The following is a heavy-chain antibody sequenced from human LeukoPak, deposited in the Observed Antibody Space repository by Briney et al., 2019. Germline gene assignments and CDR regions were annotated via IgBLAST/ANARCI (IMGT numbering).Heavy chain of an antibody. CDR3: ARRTHSSPHFDY. CDR1: GGSISSSSYY. D-gene: IGHD6-13*01. J-gene: IGHJ4*02. Sequence: SETLSLTCSVSGGSISSSSYYWGWIRQPPGKGLEWIGTIYYSGSTYYNPSLKSRVTISVDTSKNQFSLKLSSVTAADTAVYYCARRTHSSPHFDYWGQGTLVTVSS. V-gene: IGHV4-39*01. CDR2: IYYSGST.